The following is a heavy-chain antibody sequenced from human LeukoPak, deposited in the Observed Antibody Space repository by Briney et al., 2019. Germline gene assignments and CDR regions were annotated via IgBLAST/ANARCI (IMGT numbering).Heavy chain of an antibody. D-gene: IGHD3-22*01. J-gene: IGHJ5*02. CDR1: GGSISNYY. Sequence: PSETLSLTCSVSGGSISNYYWSWIRQPPGKGLEWIGYIYKSGNTNYNPSLKSRVTISVDTSKNQFSLKLSSVTAADTAVYYCATEPPPYYYDSSGYPNWFDPWGQGTLVTVSS. CDR3: ATEPPPYYYDSSGYPNWFDP. CDR2: IYKSGNT. V-gene: IGHV4-59*12.